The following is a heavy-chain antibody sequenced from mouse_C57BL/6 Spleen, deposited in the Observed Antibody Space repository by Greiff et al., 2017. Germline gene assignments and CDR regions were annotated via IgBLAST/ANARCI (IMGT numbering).Heavy chain of an antibody. J-gene: IGHJ3*01. V-gene: IGHV1-82*01. D-gene: IGHD2-2*01. CDR1: GYAFSSSW. CDR3: ARENGYDVPWFAY. Sequence: QVQLQQSGPELVKPGASVKISCKASGYAFSSSWMNWVKQRPGKGLEWIGRIYPGDGDTNYNGKFKGKATLTADKSSSTAYLQLSSLTSDDSAVCVCARENGYDVPWFAYWGQGTLVTVSA. CDR2: IYPGDGDT.